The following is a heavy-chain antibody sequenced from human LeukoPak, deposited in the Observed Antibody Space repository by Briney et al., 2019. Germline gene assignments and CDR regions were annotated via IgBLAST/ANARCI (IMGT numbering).Heavy chain of an antibody. CDR3: ARGLAIQPYYFDY. CDR1: GGSLSSYY. D-gene: IGHD3-3*01. J-gene: IGHJ4*02. V-gene: IGHV4-59*01. CDR2: IYYTGST. Sequence: SETLSLTCTVSGGSLSSYYWSWIRQPPGEGLEWIGYIYYTGSTNYNPSLKSRVTISVDTSKNQFSLKLSSVTAADTAVYYCARGLAIQPYYFDYWGQGTLVTVSS.